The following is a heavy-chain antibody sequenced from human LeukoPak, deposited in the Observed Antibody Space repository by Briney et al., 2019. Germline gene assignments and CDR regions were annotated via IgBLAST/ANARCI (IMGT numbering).Heavy chain of an antibody. J-gene: IGHJ4*02. V-gene: IGHV3-30*02. CDR3: AKDPPAAGTVSPLDY. CDR2: IRYDGSNK. D-gene: IGHD6-13*01. CDR1: GFTFSSYG. Sequence: PGGSLRLSCAASGFTFSSYGMHWVRQAPGKGLEWVAFIRYDGSNKYYADSVKGRFTISRDNSKNTLYLQMNSLRAEDTAVYYCAKDPPAAGTVSPLDYWGQGTLVTVSS.